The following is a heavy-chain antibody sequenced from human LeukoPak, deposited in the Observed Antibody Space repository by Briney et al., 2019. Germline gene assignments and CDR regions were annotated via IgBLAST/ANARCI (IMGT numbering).Heavy chain of an antibody. J-gene: IGHJ3*02. Sequence: ASVKVSCKASGYTFTGYYMHWVRQAPGQGLEWMGWINPNSGGTNYAQKFQGRVTMTRDTSISTAYMELSRLRSDDTAVYYCARVRRVRYFDWLSSAFGIWGQGTMVTVSS. CDR2: INPNSGGT. D-gene: IGHD3-9*01. CDR3: ARVRRVRYFDWLSSAFGI. CDR1: GYTFTGYY. V-gene: IGHV1-2*02.